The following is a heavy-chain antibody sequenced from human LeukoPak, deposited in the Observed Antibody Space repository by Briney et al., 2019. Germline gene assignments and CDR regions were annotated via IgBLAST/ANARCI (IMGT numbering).Heavy chain of an antibody. D-gene: IGHD6-13*01. CDR2: IYYSGNT. J-gene: IGHJ4*02. CDR3: ARHLEYISSWKGYYFDY. CDR1: GGSISRYY. Sequence: SETLSLTCTVSGGSISRYYWSWIRQPPGKGLEWIGYIYYSGNTQYNPSLKSRVTMSVDTSKNRFSLRLSSVTAADTAVYYCARHLEYISSWKGYYFDYWGQGTLVTVSS. V-gene: IGHV4-59*08.